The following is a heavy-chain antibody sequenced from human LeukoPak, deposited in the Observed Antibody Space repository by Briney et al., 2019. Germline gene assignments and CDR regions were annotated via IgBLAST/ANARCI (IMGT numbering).Heavy chain of an antibody. CDR3: AKVHESYYNGMDV. V-gene: IGHV3-23*01. Sequence: PGGSLRLSCAASGFTFSSYAMSWVRQAPGKGLEWVSAISGSGGSIYYADSVKGRFTISRDNSKNTVYLQMNSLRAEDTAVFYCAKVHESYYNGMDVWAQGPTVTVSS. CDR2: ISGSGGSI. J-gene: IGHJ6*02. CDR1: GFTFSSYA.